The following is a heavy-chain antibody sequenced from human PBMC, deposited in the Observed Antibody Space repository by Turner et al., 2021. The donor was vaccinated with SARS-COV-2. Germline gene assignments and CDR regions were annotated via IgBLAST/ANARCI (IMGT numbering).Heavy chain of an antibody. CDR3: AKEGGAGAYCGGDCHSYYGMDV. J-gene: IGHJ6*02. D-gene: IGHD2-21*02. CDR1: GFNFGDYA. CDR2: FSWNSGTI. V-gene: IGHV3-9*01. Sequence: EVHLVESGGGLIQPGRSLRLSCAASGFNFGDYAVHWVRQVPGKGLGWVSGFSWNSGTIGYADSVKGRFTISRDNAKNSLYLQMNSLRPEDTAMYYCAKEGGAGAYCGGDCHSYYGMDVWGQGTTVTVSS.